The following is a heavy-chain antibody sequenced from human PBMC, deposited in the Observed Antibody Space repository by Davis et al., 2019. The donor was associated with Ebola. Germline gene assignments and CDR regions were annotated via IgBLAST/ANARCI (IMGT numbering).Heavy chain of an antibody. CDR3: ARRSHNYDIFTGYYHAGFDY. Sequence: MPSETLSLTCTVSGGSISSSTHYWSWIRQPPGKGLEWIGEINHSGSTNYNPSLKSRVTISVDTSKNQFSLKLSSVTAADTAVYYCARRSHNYDIFTGYYHAGFDYWGQGTLVTVSS. J-gene: IGHJ4*02. V-gene: IGHV4-39*07. CDR2: INHSGST. D-gene: IGHD3-9*01. CDR1: GGSISSSTHY.